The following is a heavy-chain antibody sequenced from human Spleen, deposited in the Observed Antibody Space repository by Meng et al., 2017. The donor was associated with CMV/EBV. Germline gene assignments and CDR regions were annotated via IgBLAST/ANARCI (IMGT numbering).Heavy chain of an antibody. D-gene: IGHD5-18*01. CDR1: GFTLSRYS. J-gene: IGHJ4*02. Sequence: SGFTLSRYSMNWVRQAPGKGLKWVSSISSSSSYIYYADSVKGRFTISRDNAKNSLYLQMNSLRAEDTAVYYCARVSFRGYSYGNEDYWGQGTLVTVSS. CDR3: ARVSFRGYSYGNEDY. V-gene: IGHV3-21*01. CDR2: ISSSSSYI.